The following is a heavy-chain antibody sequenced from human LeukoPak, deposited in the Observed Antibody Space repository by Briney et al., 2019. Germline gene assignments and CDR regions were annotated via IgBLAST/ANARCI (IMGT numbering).Heavy chain of an antibody. CDR2: IYHSGST. J-gene: IGHJ3*02. CDR1: GGSISSGGYS. D-gene: IGHD4-17*01. V-gene: IGHV4-30-2*01. Sequence: KPSQTLSLTCAVSGGSISSGGYSWSWIRQPPGKGLEWIGYIYHSGSTYYNPSLKSRVTISVDRSKNQFSLKLSSVTAADTAVYYCARGVSYGDNDAFDIWGQGTMVTVSS. CDR3: ARGVSYGDNDAFDI.